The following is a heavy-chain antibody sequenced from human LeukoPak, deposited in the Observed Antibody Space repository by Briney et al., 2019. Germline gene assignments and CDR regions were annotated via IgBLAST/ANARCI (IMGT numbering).Heavy chain of an antibody. D-gene: IGHD3-3*01. V-gene: IGHV1-2*02. Sequence: ASVKVSCKASGYTFTGYYMHWVRQAPGQGLEWMGWINPNSGGTNYAQKFQGRVTMTRDTSISTAYMELSRPRSDDTAVYYCARVTDFWSGYSAGYWGQGTLVTVSS. CDR2: INPNSGGT. J-gene: IGHJ4*02. CDR3: ARVTDFWSGYSAGY. CDR1: GYTFTGYY.